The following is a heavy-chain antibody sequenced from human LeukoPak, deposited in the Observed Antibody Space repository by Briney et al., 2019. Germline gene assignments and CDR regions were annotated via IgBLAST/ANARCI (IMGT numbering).Heavy chain of an antibody. CDR3: ARGVQRGAAAGHFYN. D-gene: IGHD6-13*01. CDR1: GHTFTTSA. J-gene: IGHJ4*02. CDR2: INTNTGNP. Sequence: GASVKVSCKACGHTFTTSAINWVRQAPGQGLGWRGWINTNTGNPTYDQGFTGRFGFSLDTSVSTAYLQISSLKAEDTAAYYCARGVQRGAAAGHFYNSGERTLVSVSS. V-gene: IGHV7-4-1*02.